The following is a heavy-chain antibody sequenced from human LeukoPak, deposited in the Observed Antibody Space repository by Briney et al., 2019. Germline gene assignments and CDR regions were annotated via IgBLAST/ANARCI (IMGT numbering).Heavy chain of an antibody. CDR3: ARNRGGGSGYSDY. Sequence: GGSLRLSCAASGFTFSGSWMDWVRQAPGKGLEWVAIIKPDGTDKYYVDSVKGRFTVSKDNAKNLLYLQMNSLRAEDTAMYYCARNRGGGSGYSDYWGQGTLVTVSS. D-gene: IGHD3-22*01. CDR1: GFTFSGSW. J-gene: IGHJ4*02. V-gene: IGHV3-7*05. CDR2: IKPDGTDK.